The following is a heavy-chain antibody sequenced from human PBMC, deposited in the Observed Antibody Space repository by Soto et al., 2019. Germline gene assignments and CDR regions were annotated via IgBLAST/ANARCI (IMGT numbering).Heavy chain of an antibody. CDR1: GFTFSDHD. CDR3: ARLRLTGYFDY. CDR2: ISTSSSYT. J-gene: IGHJ4*02. V-gene: IGHV3-11*05. Sequence: QVQLVESGGGLVKPGGSLRLSCVASGFTFSDHDMTWIRQAPGKGLEWLSYISTSSSYTNYADSVKGRFTISRDNAMNSLYLQMNSLRAEDTAVYYCARLRLTGYFDYWGQGTLVTVSS.